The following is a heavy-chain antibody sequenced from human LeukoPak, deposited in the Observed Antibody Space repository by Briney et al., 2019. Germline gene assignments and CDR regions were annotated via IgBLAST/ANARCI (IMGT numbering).Heavy chain of an antibody. CDR1: GGSTSSYY. J-gene: IGHJ6*04. CDR3: ARDSLSPYGMDV. Sequence: SETLSLTCTVSGGSTSSYYWSWIRQPPGKGLEWIGYIYYSGSTNYNPSLKSRVTISVDTSKNQFSLKLSSVTAADTAVYYCARDSLSPYGMDVWGKGTTVTVSS. D-gene: IGHD2/OR15-2a*01. V-gene: IGHV4-59*01. CDR2: IYYSGST.